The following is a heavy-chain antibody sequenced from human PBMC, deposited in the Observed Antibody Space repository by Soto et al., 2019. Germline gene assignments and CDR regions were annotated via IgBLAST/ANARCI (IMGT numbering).Heavy chain of an antibody. D-gene: IGHD3-10*01. CDR1: GFTVSSNY. CDR2: IYSGGST. V-gene: IGHV3-66*01. Sequence: GGSLRLSCAASGFTVSSNYMSWVRQAPGKGLEWVSVIYSGGSTYYADSVKGRFTISRDNSKNTLYLQMNSLRAEDTAVYYCARDRAYGSGSYYWGYYWGQGTLVTVSS. J-gene: IGHJ4*02. CDR3: ARDRAYGSGSYYWGYY.